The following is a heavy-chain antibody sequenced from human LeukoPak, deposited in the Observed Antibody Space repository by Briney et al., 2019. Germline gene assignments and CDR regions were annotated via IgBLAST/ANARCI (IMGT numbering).Heavy chain of an antibody. CDR2: IYHSGST. CDR3: ARDGQQLVPYYFDY. Sequence: SETLSLTCTVSGYSTSSGYYWGWIRQPPGKGLEWIGSIYHSGSTYYNPSLKSRVTISVDTSKNQFSLKLSSVTAADTAVYYCARDGQQLVPYYFDYWGQGTLVTVSS. V-gene: IGHV4-38-2*02. D-gene: IGHD6-13*01. CDR1: GYSTSSGYY. J-gene: IGHJ4*02.